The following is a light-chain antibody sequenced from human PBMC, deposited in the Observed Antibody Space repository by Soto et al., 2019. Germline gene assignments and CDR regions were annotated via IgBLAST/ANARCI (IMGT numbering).Light chain of an antibody. CDR2: KAS. CDR1: QSISSW. V-gene: IGKV1-5*03. Sequence: DIQMTQSPSTLSASVGDRVTITCRASQSISSWLAWYQQKPGKAPKLLLYKASSLESGVPSRFSGSGSGTEFTLAISSLQPDDFATYYCQHYNSYPITFGQGTRLEIK. J-gene: IGKJ5*01. CDR3: QHYNSYPIT.